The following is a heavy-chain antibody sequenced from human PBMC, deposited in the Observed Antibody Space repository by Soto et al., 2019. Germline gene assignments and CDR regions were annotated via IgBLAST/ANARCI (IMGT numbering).Heavy chain of an antibody. CDR2: ISAYNGNT. D-gene: IGHD3-3*01. J-gene: IGHJ6*03. Sequence: GASVKVSCKASGYTFTSYYMHWVRQAPGQGLEWMGWISAYNGNTNYAQKLQGRVTMTTDTSTSTAYMELRSLRSDDTAVYYCARDGIFGVVITDYYYYMDVWGKGTTVTVSS. CDR1: GYTFTSYY. CDR3: ARDGIFGVVITDYYYYMDV. V-gene: IGHV1-18*04.